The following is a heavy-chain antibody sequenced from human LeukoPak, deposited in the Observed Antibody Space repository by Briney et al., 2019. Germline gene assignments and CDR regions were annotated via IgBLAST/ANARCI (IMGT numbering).Heavy chain of an antibody. Sequence: GGSLRLSCAASGFTFSTAWMSWVRQAPGKGLEWVARIKSKTDGGTTDYTAPVKGRFTILRDDSKNTPYLQMDSLKTEDTAVYYCAWHYFDYWGRGTLVTVSS. CDR1: GFTFSTAW. CDR3: AWHYFDY. J-gene: IGHJ4*02. D-gene: IGHD5-12*01. V-gene: IGHV3-15*01. CDR2: IKSKTDGGTT.